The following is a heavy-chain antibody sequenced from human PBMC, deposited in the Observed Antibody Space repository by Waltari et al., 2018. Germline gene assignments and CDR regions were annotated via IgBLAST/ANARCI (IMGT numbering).Heavy chain of an antibody. CDR3: ARWIYYFDY. J-gene: IGHJ4*02. D-gene: IGHD5-12*01. V-gene: IGHV3-23*01. Sequence: EVQVLESGGGLVQPGGSLRLSCAAAGFTFSSYAMNWVRQAPGKGLEWVSAISNDGATIYYADSVKGRFTIYRDNSKNTLFLQMNSLRAEDTAVYYCARWIYYFDYWGQGALVTVSS. CDR1: GFTFSSYA. CDR2: ISNDGATI.